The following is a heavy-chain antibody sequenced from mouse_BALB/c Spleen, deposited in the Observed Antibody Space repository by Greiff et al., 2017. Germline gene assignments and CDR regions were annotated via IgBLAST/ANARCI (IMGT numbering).Heavy chain of an antibody. CDR2: IDPANGNT. J-gene: IGHJ4*01. CDR1: GFNIKDTY. CDR3: ARRLGYAMDY. D-gene: IGHD4-1*01. Sequence: VQLQQSGAELVKPGASVKLSCTASGFNIKDTYMHWVKQRPEQGLEWIGRIDPANGNTKYDPKFQGKATITADTASNTAYLQLSSLTSEDTAVYYCARRLGYAMDYWGQGTSVTVSS. V-gene: IGHV14-3*02.